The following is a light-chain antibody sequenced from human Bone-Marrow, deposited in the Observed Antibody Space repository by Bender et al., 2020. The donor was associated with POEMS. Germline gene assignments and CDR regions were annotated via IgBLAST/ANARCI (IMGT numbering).Light chain of an antibody. J-gene: IGLJ3*02. CDR1: SRDVGGHRY. CDR2: EIG. Sequence: QSALSQPPSVSGSLGHSVTISCTGSSRDVGGHRYVTWYQQHPGKAPKLMIFEIGYRASGVPDLFSGSRSGNTAFLTVSGLQAEDEADYYCSSHRTSSTWVFGGGTKLTVL. CDR3: SSHRTSSTWV. V-gene: IGLV2-8*01.